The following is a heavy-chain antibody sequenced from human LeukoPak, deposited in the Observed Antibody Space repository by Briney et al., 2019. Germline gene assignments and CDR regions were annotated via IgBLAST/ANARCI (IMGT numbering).Heavy chain of an antibody. CDR3: AKDGGGYYPSYYYYMDV. CDR2: ISGSGGST. CDR1: GFTFSNYG. V-gene: IGHV3-23*01. J-gene: IGHJ6*03. D-gene: IGHD3-22*01. Sequence: GGPLRLSCAASGFTFSNYGMSWVRQAPGKGLEWVSAISGSGGSTYYADSVKGRFTISRDNSKNTLYLQMNSLRAEDTAVYYCAKDGGGYYPSYYYYMDVWGKGTTVTISS.